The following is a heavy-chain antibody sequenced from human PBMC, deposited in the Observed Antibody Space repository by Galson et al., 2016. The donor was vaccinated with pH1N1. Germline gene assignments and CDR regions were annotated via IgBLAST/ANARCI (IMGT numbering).Heavy chain of an antibody. Sequence: SVKVSCKASGYTFTSYGIAWVRQAPGQGLEWMGWISTYNGNTNYAQKFQGRVSITRDTSTGTVYMELTSLRPDDTAIYYCVRPAMTGYFDYWGQGTLVTVSS. D-gene: IGHD1-14*01. CDR2: ISTYNGNT. V-gene: IGHV1-18*01. CDR3: VRPAMTGYFDY. CDR1: GYTFTSYG. J-gene: IGHJ4*02.